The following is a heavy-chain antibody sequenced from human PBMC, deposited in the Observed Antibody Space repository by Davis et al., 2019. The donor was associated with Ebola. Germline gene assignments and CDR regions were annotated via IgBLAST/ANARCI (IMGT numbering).Heavy chain of an antibody. CDR3: AGTGRSLAYGENAYYYYGMDV. CDR1: AYTFTSYA. V-gene: IGHV1-3*01. J-gene: IGHJ6*02. Sequence: ASVQVSCYASAYTFTSYAMHWVRQAPGQRLEWMGWINAGNGNTKYSQKFHGRVTITRDTSASTAYIELSSLRSEDTAVYYCAGTGRSLAYGENAYYYYGMDVWGQGTTVTVSS. CDR2: INAGNGNT. D-gene: IGHD1-1*01.